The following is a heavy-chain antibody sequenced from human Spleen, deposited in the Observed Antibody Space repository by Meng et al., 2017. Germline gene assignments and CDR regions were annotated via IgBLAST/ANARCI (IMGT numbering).Heavy chain of an antibody. CDR1: GFTFDDYA. Sequence: SLKISCAASGFTFDDYAMHWVRQAPGKGLEWVSGISWNSNTKDYADSVKGRFTISRDNAKNSLYLQMNSLRAEDTALYYCARDPPITMIVVVTGGDAFDIWGQGTMVTVSS. D-gene: IGHD3-22*01. CDR3: ARDPPITMIVVVTGGDAFDI. V-gene: IGHV3-9*01. CDR2: ISWNSNTK. J-gene: IGHJ3*02.